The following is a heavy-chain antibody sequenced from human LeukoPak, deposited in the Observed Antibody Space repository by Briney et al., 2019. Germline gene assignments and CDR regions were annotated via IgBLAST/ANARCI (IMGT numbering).Heavy chain of an antibody. J-gene: IGHJ2*01. CDR2: ISAYNGNT. CDR3: ARDYYDSSGYPVLGWYFDL. Sequence: GASVKVSCKASGYTFTSYGISWVRQAPGQGLEWMGWISAYNGNTNYAQKLQGRVTITADKSTSTAYMELSSLRSEDTAVYYCARDYYDSSGYPVLGWYFDLWGRGTLVTVSS. D-gene: IGHD3-22*01. CDR1: GYTFTSYG. V-gene: IGHV1-18*01.